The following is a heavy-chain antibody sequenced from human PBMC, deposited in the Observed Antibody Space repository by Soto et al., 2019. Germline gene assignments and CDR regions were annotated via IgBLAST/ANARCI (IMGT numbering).Heavy chain of an antibody. J-gene: IGHJ6*02. CDR1: GGSIGSYY. CDR3: ARDHPNYYDSSGYPNYYYYGMDV. CDR2: IYTSGST. V-gene: IGHV4-4*07. Sequence: SETLSLTCTVSGGSIGSYYWSWIRQPAGKGLEWIGRIYTSGSTNYNPSLKSRVTMSVDTSKNQFSLKLSSVTAADTAVYYCARDHPNYYDSSGYPNYYYYGMDVWGQGTTVTVSS. D-gene: IGHD3-22*01.